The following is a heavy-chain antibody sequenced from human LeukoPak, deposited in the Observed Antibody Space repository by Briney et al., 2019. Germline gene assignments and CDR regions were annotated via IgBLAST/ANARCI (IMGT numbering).Heavy chain of an antibody. D-gene: IGHD6-6*01. J-gene: IGHJ5*02. CDR3: ARGTEYSSSPEWFDP. CDR1: GFTFSNYG. CDR2: ISFSSTTI. Sequence: GGSMRLAWAAYGFTFSNYGMNWVRQAPGKGLEWVSYISFSSTTIYYADSVKGRFTISRDNAKNSLYLQVNSLRAEDTAVYYCARGTEYSSSPEWFDPWGQGTLVTVSS. V-gene: IGHV3-48*04.